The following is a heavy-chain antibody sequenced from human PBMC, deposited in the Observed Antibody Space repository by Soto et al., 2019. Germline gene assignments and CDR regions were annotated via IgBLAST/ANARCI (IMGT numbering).Heavy chain of an antibody. CDR2: IYNSETT. D-gene: IGHD5-18*01. V-gene: IGHV4-61*01. CDR1: GDSVSTGPSY. CDR3: VRGRGYSYGIDY. Sequence: QVQLQESGPGLVKPSETLSLTCTVSGDSVSTGPSYWSWIRQPPGKGLECIAFIYNSETTYYNPSLRSRVTISVGTSNNQFSLKLSSVTAADTAVYYCVRGRGYSYGIDYWGQGTLVTVSS. J-gene: IGHJ4*02.